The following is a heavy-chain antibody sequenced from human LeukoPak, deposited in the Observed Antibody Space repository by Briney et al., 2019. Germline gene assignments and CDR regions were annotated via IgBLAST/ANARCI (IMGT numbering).Heavy chain of an antibody. CDR1: GFTFSSYE. D-gene: IGHD3-10*02. CDR2: ISSSGSTI. CDR3: AELGITMVGGV. J-gene: IGHJ6*04. Sequence: GGSLRLSCAASGFTFSSYEMNWVRQAPGKGLEWVSYISSSGSTIYYADSVKGRFTISRDNAKNSLYLQMNSLRAEDTAVYYCAELGITMVGGVWGKGTTVTVPS. V-gene: IGHV3-48*03.